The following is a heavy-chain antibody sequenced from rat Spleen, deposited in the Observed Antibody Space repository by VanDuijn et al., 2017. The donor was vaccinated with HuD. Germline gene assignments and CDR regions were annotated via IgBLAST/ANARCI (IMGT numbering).Heavy chain of an antibody. J-gene: IGHJ3*01. Sequence: EVQLVESDGGLVQPGRSLKLSCAASGFTFSDYYMAWVRQAPTKGLEWVATISSDGGRNFYRDSVKGRFTISRDNAKSSLYLQMDSLRPEDTATYYCTRHDYSGVITNWFAYWGQGTLVTVSS. CDR2: ISSDGGRN. CDR3: TRHDYSGVITNWFAY. D-gene: IGHD4-4*01. CDR1: GFTFSDYY. V-gene: IGHV5-29*01.